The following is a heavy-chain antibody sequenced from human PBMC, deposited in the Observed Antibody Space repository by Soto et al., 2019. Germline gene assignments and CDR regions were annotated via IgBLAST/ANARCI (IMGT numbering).Heavy chain of an antibody. CDR1: GFTFSSFA. CDR2: ISSDVVNY. CDR3: ARGGAWTPEGLGY. J-gene: IGHJ4*02. D-gene: IGHD2-15*01. Sequence: QVQLVESGGGVVQPGRSLRLSCAASGFTFSSFAMHWVRQAPGKGLEWLAVISSDVVNYYYAESVKGRFTISRDNSKNTLYLQMNSLRNGDTAVYYWARGGAWTPEGLGYWGQGTLVTVSS. V-gene: IGHV3-30-3*01.